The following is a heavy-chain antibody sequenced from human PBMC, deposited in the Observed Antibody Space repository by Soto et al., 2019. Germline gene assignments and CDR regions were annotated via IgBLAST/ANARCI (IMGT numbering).Heavy chain of an antibody. CDR2: IYYSGST. V-gene: IGHV4-61*01. CDR1: GGSVSSGSYY. CDR3: ARAGDGYSPFDY. Sequence: LSLTFTVSGGSVSSGSYYWSWIRQPPGKGLEWIGYIYYSGSTNYNPSLKSRVTISVDTSKNQFSLKLGSVTAADTAVYYCARAGDGYSPFDYWGQGTLVTVSS. D-gene: IGHD5-18*01. J-gene: IGHJ4*02.